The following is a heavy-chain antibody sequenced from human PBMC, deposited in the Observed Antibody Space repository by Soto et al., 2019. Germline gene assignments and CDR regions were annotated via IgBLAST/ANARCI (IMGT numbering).Heavy chain of an antibody. CDR2: ISGSGGST. CDR1: GFTFSIYA. J-gene: IGHJ4*02. D-gene: IGHD5-12*01. V-gene: IGHV3-23*01. CDR3: AKVNPWTDY. Sequence: PGVTLRLSCATSGFTFSIYAMSWVRQAPGEGLEWVSAISGSGGSTYYPDSVKGRFTISRDNSKNTLYLQMNSLRAEDTAVYYCAKVNPWTDYWGQGTLVTVSS.